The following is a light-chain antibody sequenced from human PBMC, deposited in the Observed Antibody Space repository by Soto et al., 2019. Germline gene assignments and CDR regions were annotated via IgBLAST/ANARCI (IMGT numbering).Light chain of an antibody. CDR2: GAS. CDR1: QSVSSN. Sequence: EIVMTQSPATLSVSPGERATLSCRASQSVSSNLAWYQQKPGQAPRLLIYGASTRATGIPARFSGSGSGTEFTLTISSLQSEDFAVYYCQQYNNWPWTLGQRTKVEIK. CDR3: QQYNNWPWT. J-gene: IGKJ1*01. V-gene: IGKV3-15*01.